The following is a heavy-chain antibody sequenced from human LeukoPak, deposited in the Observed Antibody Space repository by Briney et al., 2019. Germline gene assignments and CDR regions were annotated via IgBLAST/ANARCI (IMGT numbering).Heavy chain of an antibody. J-gene: IGHJ5*02. CDR3: ARGRIAAAGPIIYNWFDP. V-gene: IGHV4-39*01. D-gene: IGHD6-13*01. Sequence: PSETLSLTCTVSGGSISSSSYYWGWIRQPPGKGLEWIGSIYYSGSTYYNPSLKSRVTISVDTSKNQFSLKLSSVTAADTAVYYCARGRIAAAGPIIYNWFDPWGQGTLVTVSS. CDR2: IYYSGST. CDR1: GGSISSSSYY.